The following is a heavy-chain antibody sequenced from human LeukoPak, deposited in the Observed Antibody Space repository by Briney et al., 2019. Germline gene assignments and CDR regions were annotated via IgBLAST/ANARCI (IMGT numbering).Heavy chain of an antibody. CDR3: ARGVSLVRGVIITLRRDYYMDV. J-gene: IGHJ6*03. Sequence: SVKVSCKASGGTFSSYAISWVRQAPGQGLEWMGGIIPIFGTANYAQKFQGRVTITTDESTSTAYMELSSLRSEDTAVYYCARGVSLVRGVIITLRRDYYMDVWGKGTTVTVSS. V-gene: IGHV1-69*05. CDR1: GGTFSSYA. D-gene: IGHD3-10*01. CDR2: IIPIFGTA.